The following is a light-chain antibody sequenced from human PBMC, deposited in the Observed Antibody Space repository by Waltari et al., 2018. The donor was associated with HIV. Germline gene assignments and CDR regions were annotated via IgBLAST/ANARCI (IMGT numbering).Light chain of an antibody. CDR3: LQYARSPRT. V-gene: IGKV3-20*01. J-gene: IGKJ1*01. CDR2: DAS. Sequence: VLTQSAGTLSLSPGQRVTLSCGASQSISNSLAWYQQKPGQVPGLRVFDASIRATGMPDRFSGSGSGTYFTLTITRLEPEDFALYFWLQYARSPRTFGQGTKVESK. CDR1: QSISNS.